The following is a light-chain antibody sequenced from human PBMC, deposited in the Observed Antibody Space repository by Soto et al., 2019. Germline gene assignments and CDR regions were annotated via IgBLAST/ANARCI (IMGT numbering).Light chain of an antibody. J-gene: IGLJ2*01. V-gene: IGLV3-16*01. CDR1: AVAKKY. CDR2: KNS. CDR3: LSADSSGSVWV. Sequence: SYELTQPPSVSVSLGQMARITCSGEAVAKKYTYWYQQKPGQSPVLVIYKNSERPSGIPERFSGSNSGTTLTISGVQAEDEADYYCLSADSSGSVWVFGGGTKVTVL.